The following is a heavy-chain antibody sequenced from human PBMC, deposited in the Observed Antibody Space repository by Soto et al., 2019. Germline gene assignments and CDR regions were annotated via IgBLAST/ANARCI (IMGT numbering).Heavy chain of an antibody. J-gene: IGHJ4*02. CDR3: AKSFWYDSSGREGFDY. V-gene: IGHV3-23*01. Sequence: EVQLLESGGGLVQPWGSLRLSCAASGFTFSSYAMSWVRQAPGKGLEWVSAISGSGGSTYYADSVKGRFTISRDNSKNTLYLQMNRLGAEDTAVYYCAKSFWYDSSGREGFDYWGQGTLVTVSS. CDR1: GFTFSSYA. CDR2: ISGSGGST. D-gene: IGHD3-22*01.